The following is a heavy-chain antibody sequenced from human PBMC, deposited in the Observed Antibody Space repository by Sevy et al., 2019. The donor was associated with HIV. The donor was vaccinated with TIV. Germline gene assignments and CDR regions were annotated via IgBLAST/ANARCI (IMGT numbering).Heavy chain of an antibody. D-gene: IGHD3-10*01. CDR1: GFTFSDYY. J-gene: IGHJ4*02. V-gene: IGHV3-11*01. Sequence: GGSLRLSCAASGFTFSDYYMSWIRQAPGKGLEWVSYISSSGSTIYYADSVKGRFTISRDNAKNSLYLQMNSLGAEDTAVYYCAREGSSMVRGVLFDYWGQGTLVTVSS. CDR2: ISSSGSTI. CDR3: AREGSSMVRGVLFDY.